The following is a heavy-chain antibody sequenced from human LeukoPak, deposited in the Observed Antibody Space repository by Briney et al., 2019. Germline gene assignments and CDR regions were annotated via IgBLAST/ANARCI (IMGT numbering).Heavy chain of an antibody. J-gene: IGHJ4*02. CDR3: ARGSSGGVLGY. CDR2: IYHSGNT. D-gene: IGHD3-16*01. Sequence: PSQTLSLTCAVSGVSISSGGYSWSAIRQPPGKGLEWIGYIYHSGNTYYNPSLKSRVTISVDRSKNQFSLNLSSATAADTAVYCCARGSSGGVLGYWGQGTLVSVSS. V-gene: IGHV4-30-2*01. CDR1: GVSISSGGYS.